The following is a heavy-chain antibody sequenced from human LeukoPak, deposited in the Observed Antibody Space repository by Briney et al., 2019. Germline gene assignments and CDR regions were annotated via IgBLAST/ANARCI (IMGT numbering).Heavy chain of an antibody. CDR2: IIPILGIA. V-gene: IGHV1-69*02. Sequence: SVKVSCKASGGTFSSYTISWVRQAPGQGLEWMGRIIPILGIANYAQKFQGRVAITADKSTGTAYMELSSLRSEDTAVYYCARGYYDFWSGYFLWGQGTLVTVSS. CDR1: GGTFSSYT. D-gene: IGHD3-3*01. J-gene: IGHJ4*02. CDR3: ARGYYDFWSGYFL.